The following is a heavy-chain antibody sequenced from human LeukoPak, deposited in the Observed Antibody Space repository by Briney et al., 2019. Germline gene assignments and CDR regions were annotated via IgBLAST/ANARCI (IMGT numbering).Heavy chain of an antibody. CDR1: GFSISSSA. CDR2: INNVASHI. J-gene: IGHJ3*02. V-gene: IGHV3-21*01. D-gene: IGHD3-10*01. Sequence: GGSLRLSCAASGFSISSSAMNWVRQAPGKGLEWVSSINNVASHIYYAGSVRGRFTISRDNAKNSLYLQMNSLRAEDTAVYYCARDGYYGSGSYYGDAFDIWGQGTMVTVSS. CDR3: ARDGYYGSGSYYGDAFDI.